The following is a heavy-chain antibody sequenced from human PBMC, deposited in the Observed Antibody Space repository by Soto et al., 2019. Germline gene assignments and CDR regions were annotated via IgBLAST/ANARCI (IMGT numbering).Heavy chain of an antibody. CDR2: INPKTGDT. CDR3: ARQLAYCGGDCYTEPIDY. V-gene: IGHV1-2*02. CDR1: CYTFTAYY. Sequence: QAQLVQSGAEVKKPGASVKVSCNTSCYTFTAYYIHWVRQAPGQGLEWVGWINPKTGDTKYAQKFQGRVTMTRDTSITTAYMELGRLRSDDTAVYYCARQLAYCGGDCYTEPIDYWGEGTLVTVSS. J-gene: IGHJ4*02. D-gene: IGHD2-21*02.